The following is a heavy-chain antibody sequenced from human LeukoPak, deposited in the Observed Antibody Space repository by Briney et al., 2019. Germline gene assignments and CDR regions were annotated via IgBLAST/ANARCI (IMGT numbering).Heavy chain of an antibody. Sequence: ASVNVSCKASGYTFTAYYLHWVRQAPGQGLEWMGWIDPNSGTTVYAQKFQGRVTLTRDTPFSTVYMHLSGLTLDDTAVYYCAKFWHSDSWGQGTLVTVS. CDR2: IDPNSGTT. V-gene: IGHV1-2*02. CDR3: AKFWHSDS. CDR1: GYTFTAYY. J-gene: IGHJ4*02.